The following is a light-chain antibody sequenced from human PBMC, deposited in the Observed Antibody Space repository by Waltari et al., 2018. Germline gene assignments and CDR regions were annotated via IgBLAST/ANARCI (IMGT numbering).Light chain of an antibody. V-gene: IGLV2-23*01. CDR2: EGS. Sequence: PASVSGSPGQSITISCTGTSSDVGTYNLVSWYQQHPGKAPKLIIYEGSKRPSGVSHRFSGSKSGNTASLTISGLQAEDEADYYCCSYAGSSTYVFGTGTKVTVL. CDR1: SSDVGTYNL. J-gene: IGLJ1*01. CDR3: CSYAGSSTYV.